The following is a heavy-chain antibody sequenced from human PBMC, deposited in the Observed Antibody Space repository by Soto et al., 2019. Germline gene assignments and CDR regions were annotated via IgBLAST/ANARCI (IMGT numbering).Heavy chain of an antibody. V-gene: IGHV2-70*01. Sequence: SGPTLVNPTQTLTLTCTFSGFSLSTSGMCVSWIRQPPGRALEWLALIDWDDDKYYSTSLKTRLTISKDTSKNQVVLTMTNMDPVDTATYYCARTLYYYGSGSPSPLMDVWGQGTTVTVSS. CDR2: IDWDDDK. J-gene: IGHJ6*02. CDR1: GFSLSTSGMC. D-gene: IGHD3-10*01. CDR3: ARTLYYYGSGSPSPLMDV.